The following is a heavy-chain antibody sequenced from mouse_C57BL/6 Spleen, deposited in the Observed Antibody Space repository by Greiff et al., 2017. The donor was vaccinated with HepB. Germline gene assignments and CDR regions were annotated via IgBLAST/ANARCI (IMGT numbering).Heavy chain of an antibody. V-gene: IGHV1-64*01. Sequence: QVQLQQPGAELVKPGASVKLSCKASGYTFTSYWMHWVKQRPGQGLEWIGMIHPNSCSTNYNEKLKSKATLTVDKSSSTSYMQLSSLTSEDSAVYYCASITTVERYFDVWGTGTTVTVSS. CDR1: GYTFTSYW. D-gene: IGHD1-1*01. J-gene: IGHJ1*03. CDR3: ASITTVERYFDV. CDR2: IHPNSCST.